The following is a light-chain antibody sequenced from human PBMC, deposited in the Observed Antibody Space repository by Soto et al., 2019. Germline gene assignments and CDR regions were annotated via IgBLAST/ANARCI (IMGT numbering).Light chain of an antibody. CDR1: SSNIGSNY. CDR2: RNN. CDR3: AAWDDGLSGRVV. J-gene: IGLJ2*01. Sequence: QSVLTQPPSASGTPGQRVTISCSGSSSNIGSNYVYWYQQFPGTAPKLLIYRNNQRPSGVPDRFSGSKSGTSASLAISGLRSEDEAAYYCAAWDDGLSGRVVFGGGTKLTVL. V-gene: IGLV1-47*01.